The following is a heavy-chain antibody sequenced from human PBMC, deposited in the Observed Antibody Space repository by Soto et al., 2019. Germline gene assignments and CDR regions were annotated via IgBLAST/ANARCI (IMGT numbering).Heavy chain of an antibody. D-gene: IGHD6-13*01. J-gene: IGHJ1*01. CDR1: GFPFSSYA. Sequence: QVQLVESGGGVVQPGRSQRLSCAASGFPFSSYAMHWVRQAPGKGLEWVAFISYDGSNKYYADSVKGRFTISRDNSKNTLYLQMNSLRAEDTAVYYCARSDSSSWYGVTVHWGQGTLVTVSS. CDR2: ISYDGSNK. CDR3: ARSDSSSWYGVTVH. V-gene: IGHV3-30-3*01.